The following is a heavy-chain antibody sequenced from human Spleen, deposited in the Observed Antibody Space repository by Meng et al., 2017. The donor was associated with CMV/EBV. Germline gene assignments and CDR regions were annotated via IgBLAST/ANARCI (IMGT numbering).Heavy chain of an antibody. CDR1: GFTFSTYA. V-gene: IGHV3-23*03. CDR3: AKDYFAFWSGYPNYAMDV. J-gene: IGHJ6*02. CDR2: IYSGGYNT. D-gene: IGHD3-3*01. Sequence: GESLKISCAASGFTFSTYAMSWVRQAPGKGLEWLSVIYSGGYNTYYADSVKGRFTISRDDSKNTLYLQMNSLRAEDTAVYYCAKDYFAFWSGYPNYAMDVWGQGTTVTVSS.